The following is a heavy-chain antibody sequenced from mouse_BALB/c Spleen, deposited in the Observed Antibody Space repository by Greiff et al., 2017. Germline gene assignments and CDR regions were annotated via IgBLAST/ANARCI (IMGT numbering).Heavy chain of an antibody. D-gene: IGHD6-1*01. J-gene: IGHJ2*01. CDR1: GYSITSDYA. Sequence: VQLKESGPGLVKPSQSLSLTCTVTGYSITSDYAWNWIRQFPGNKLEWMGYISYSGSTSYNPSLKSRISITRDTSKNQFFLQLNSVTTEDTATYYCASAPSPFDYWGQGTTLTVSS. V-gene: IGHV3-2*02. CDR3: ASAPSPFDY. CDR2: ISYSGST.